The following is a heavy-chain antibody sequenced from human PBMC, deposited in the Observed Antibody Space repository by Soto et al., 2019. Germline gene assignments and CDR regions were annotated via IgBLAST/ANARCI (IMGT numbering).Heavy chain of an antibody. CDR2: IYYSGST. V-gene: IGHV4-59*01. CDR1: GGSISSYY. D-gene: IGHD4-17*01. J-gene: IGHJ4*02. Sequence: ETLSLTCTVSGGSISSYYWSWIRQSPGKGLEWIGYIYYSGSTNYNPSLKSRVTISVDTSKNQFSLKLSSVTAADTAVYYCARSYGDYINFDYWGQGTLVTVSS. CDR3: ARSYGDYINFDY.